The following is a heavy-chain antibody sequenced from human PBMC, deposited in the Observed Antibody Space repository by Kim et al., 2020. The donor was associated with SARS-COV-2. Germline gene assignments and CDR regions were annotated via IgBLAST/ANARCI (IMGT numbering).Heavy chain of an antibody. D-gene: IGHD3-10*01. CDR3: ARDEGYYYGSGSYFGY. V-gene: IGHV3-33*01. J-gene: IGHJ4*02. CDR1: GFTFSSYG. CDR2: IWYDGSNK. Sequence: GGSLRLSCAASGFTFSSYGMHWVRQAPGKGLEWVAVIWYDGSNKYYADSVKGRFTISRDNSKNTLYLQMNSLRAEDTAVYYCARDEGYYYGSGSYFGYWGQGTLVTVSS.